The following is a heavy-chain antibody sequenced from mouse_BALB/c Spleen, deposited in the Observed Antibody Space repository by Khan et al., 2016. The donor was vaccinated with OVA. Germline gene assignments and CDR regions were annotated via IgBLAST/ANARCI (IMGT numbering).Heavy chain of an antibody. CDR1: GFSFTSYG. CDR3: ARIEDK. V-gene: IGHV2-9*02. Sequence: QVQLKESGPGLVAPSQSLSITCTVSGFSFTSYGVHWVRQPPGKGLEWLGVIWAGGSTNYNSALMSRLSISKYNTKSQVLLKMNSLQTDDTAMYSCARIEDKWGQDTTLTVSS. CDR2: IWAGGST. J-gene: IGHJ2*01.